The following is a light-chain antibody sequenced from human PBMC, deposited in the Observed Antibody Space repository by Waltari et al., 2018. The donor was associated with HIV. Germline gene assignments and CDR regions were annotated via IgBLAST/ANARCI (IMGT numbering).Light chain of an antibody. CDR1: SGSVSTSYY. Sequence: QTVVTQEPSFSVSPGGTVTLTCGLSSGSVSTSYYPSWYQQTPGQAPRTLIYSTNPLSSGVPDRFSGSSLGNKAALTITGAQADDESDYYCVLYMGSGIWVFGGGTKLTVL. CDR2: STN. CDR3: VLYMGSGIWV. V-gene: IGLV8-61*01. J-gene: IGLJ3*02.